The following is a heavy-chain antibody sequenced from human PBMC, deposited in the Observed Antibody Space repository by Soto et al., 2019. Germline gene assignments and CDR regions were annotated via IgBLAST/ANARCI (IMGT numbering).Heavy chain of an antibody. CDR2: IYYTGKT. D-gene: IGHD1-26*01. CDR1: GDAIYIGGYY. CDR3: ARQSRTTNNCIDS. J-gene: IGHJ5*01. Sequence: SETLSLTCTVSGDAIYIGGYYWAWIRQHPGKGLEWIGCIYYTGKTYYNPSLESRVTMSVDTSKNQFSLKLTSVTAADTAVYYCARQSRTTNNCIDSWGQGTLVTVSA. V-gene: IGHV4-39*01.